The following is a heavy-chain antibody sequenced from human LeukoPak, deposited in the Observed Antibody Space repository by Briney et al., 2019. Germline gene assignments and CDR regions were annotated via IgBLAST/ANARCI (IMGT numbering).Heavy chain of an antibody. CDR2: ISSSSSYI. J-gene: IGHJ6*04. D-gene: IGHD3-9*01. CDR1: GFTFSSYS. V-gene: IGHV3-21*01. Sequence: GGSLRLSCAASGFTFSSYSMNWVRQAPGKGLEWVSSISSSSSYIYYADSVKGRFTISRDSAKNSLYLQMNSLRAEDTAVYYCARDIRDVSRYFDWLPTWGYGMDVWGKGTTVTVSS. CDR3: ARDIRDVSRYFDWLPTWGYGMDV.